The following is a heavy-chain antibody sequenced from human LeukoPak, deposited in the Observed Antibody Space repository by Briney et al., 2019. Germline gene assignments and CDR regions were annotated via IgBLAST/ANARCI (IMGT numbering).Heavy chain of an antibody. Sequence: PSETLSLTCTVSGRSISSYYWSWIRQPPGKGLEWIGYIYYSGSTNYNPSLKSRVTISVDTSKNQFSLKLSSVTAADTAVYYCARGGYGYGFDPWGQGTLVTVSS. J-gene: IGHJ5*02. CDR3: ARGGYGYGFDP. CDR2: IYYSGST. D-gene: IGHD5-18*01. CDR1: GRSISSYY. V-gene: IGHV4-59*01.